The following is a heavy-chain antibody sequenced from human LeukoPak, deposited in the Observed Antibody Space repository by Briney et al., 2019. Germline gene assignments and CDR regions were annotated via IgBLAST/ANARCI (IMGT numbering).Heavy chain of an antibody. CDR2: IYYSGRT. J-gene: IGHJ1*01. V-gene: IGHV4-39*01. CDR1: GDSISRSDSF. CDR3: ARRRYYDGSGYLE. D-gene: IGHD3-22*01. Sequence: SETLSLTCSVSGDSISRSDSFWDWIRQPPGKGLQWIGTIYYSGRTYYSPSLKSRVTMSVDTSNNQFSLNLRSVTAADTAVYYCARRRYYDGSGYLEWGQGTLLSVSS.